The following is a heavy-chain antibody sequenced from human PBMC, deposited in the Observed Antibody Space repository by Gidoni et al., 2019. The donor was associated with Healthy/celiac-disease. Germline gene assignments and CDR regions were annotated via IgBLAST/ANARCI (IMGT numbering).Heavy chain of an antibody. Sequence: QVHLVQSGAEVKQPGASVKVSCKASGYTLTSYGISWVRQAPGQGLEWMGWISAYNGNTNYAQKLQGRVTMTTDTSTSTAYMELRSLRSDDTAVYYCARDNRIAVAGDFDYWGQGTLVTVSS. V-gene: IGHV1-18*01. D-gene: IGHD6-19*01. CDR1: GYTLTSYG. CDR3: ARDNRIAVAGDFDY. CDR2: ISAYNGNT. J-gene: IGHJ4*02.